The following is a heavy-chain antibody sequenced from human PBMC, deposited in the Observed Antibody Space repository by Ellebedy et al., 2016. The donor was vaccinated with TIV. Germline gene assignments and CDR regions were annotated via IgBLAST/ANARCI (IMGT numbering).Heavy chain of an antibody. CDR1: GYTFTGYY. CDR3: ARDKGITMVRGVIIVEPGHAFDI. D-gene: IGHD3-10*01. V-gene: IGHV1-2*04. Sequence: ASVKVSXXASGYTFTGYYMHWVRQAPGQGLEWMGWINPNSGGTNYAQKFQGWVTMTRDTSISTAYMELSRLRSDDTAVYYCARDKGITMVRGVIIVEPGHAFDIWGQGTMVTVSS. CDR2: INPNSGGT. J-gene: IGHJ3*02.